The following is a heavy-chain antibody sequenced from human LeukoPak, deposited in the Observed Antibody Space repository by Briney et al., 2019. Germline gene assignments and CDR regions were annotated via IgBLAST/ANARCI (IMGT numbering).Heavy chain of an antibody. Sequence: SQTLSLTRAVSGGSISSGGYSWSWIRQPPGKGLEWIGYIYHSGSTYYNPSLKSRVSTSVDTSKNQFSLKLSSVTAADTAVYYCARHSYSHGYGDYWGQGTLVTVSS. V-gene: IGHV4-30-2*03. D-gene: IGHD5-18*01. CDR1: GGSISSGGYS. CDR2: IYHSGST. CDR3: ARHSYSHGYGDY. J-gene: IGHJ4*02.